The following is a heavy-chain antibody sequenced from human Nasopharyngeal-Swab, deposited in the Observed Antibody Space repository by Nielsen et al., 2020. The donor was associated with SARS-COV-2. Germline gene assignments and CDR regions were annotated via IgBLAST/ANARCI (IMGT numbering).Heavy chain of an antibody. V-gene: IGHV4-59*13. D-gene: IGHD3-10*01. CDR1: GGSISSYY. CDR2: IYYSGST. J-gene: IGHJ5*02. Sequence: SETLSLTCSVSGGSISSYYWSWIRQPPGKGLEWIGYIYYSGSTNYNPSLKSRVTISVDTSKKQFSLKLSSVTAADTALYYCARAQYGPGGHIWGNWFDPWGQGTLVTVSS. CDR3: ARAQYGPGGHIWGNWFDP.